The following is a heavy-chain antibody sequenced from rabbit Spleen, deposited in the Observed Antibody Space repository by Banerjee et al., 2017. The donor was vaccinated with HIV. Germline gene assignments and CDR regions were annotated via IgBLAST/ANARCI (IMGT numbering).Heavy chain of an antibody. D-gene: IGHD8-1*01. Sequence: QSLEESGGDLVKPGASLTLTCTASGFSFSSSDYMCWVRQAPGKGLEWIACIYTGNGKTYYASWAKGRFTISKASSTTVTLQMTSLTVADMATYFCARDAGSGPYIDGYFDLWGPGTLVTVS. CDR1: GFSFSSSDY. V-gene: IGHV1S40*01. J-gene: IGHJ4*01. CDR3: ARDAGSGPYIDGYFDL. CDR2: IYTGNGKT.